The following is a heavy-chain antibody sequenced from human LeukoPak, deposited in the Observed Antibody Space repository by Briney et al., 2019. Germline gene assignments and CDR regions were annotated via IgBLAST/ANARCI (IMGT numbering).Heavy chain of an antibody. Sequence: PSETLSLTCSVSGGSIRNYYWTWIRQPPGKGLEWIGYIYYSGSTYYNPSLKSRVTISVDTSKNQFSLKLSSVTAADTAVYYCDRDAKWESHAFDIWGQGTMVTVSS. V-gene: IGHV4-30-4*08. J-gene: IGHJ3*02. CDR2: IYYSGST. D-gene: IGHD1-26*01. CDR1: GGSIRNYY. CDR3: DRDAKWESHAFDI.